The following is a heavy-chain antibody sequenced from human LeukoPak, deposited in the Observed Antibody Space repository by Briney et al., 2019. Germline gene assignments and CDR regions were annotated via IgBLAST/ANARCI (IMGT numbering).Heavy chain of an antibody. D-gene: IGHD4-17*01. Sequence: SETLSLTCTASGGSISSYYWSWLRQPPGKGLEWIGYIYYTGNTNYNPSLRSRVTISVDTSKNQFSLKLSSVTAADTAVYVCARHPSWPDYGGTFDYWGQGTLVTVSS. CDR2: IYYTGNT. CDR3: ARHPSWPDYGGTFDY. J-gene: IGHJ4*02. V-gene: IGHV4-59*08. CDR1: GGSISSYY.